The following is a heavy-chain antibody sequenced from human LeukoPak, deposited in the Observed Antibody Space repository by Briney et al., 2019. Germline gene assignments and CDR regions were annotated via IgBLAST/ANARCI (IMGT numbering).Heavy chain of an antibody. CDR2: INAGNGNT. V-gene: IGHV1-3*01. J-gene: IGHJ4*02. Sequence: ASVKVSCKASGYTFTSYAMHWVRQAPGQRLEWMGWINAGNGNTEYSQKFQGRVTITRDTSASTGYMELSSLRSEDTAVYYCAAEYSSGSLSPFDYWGQGTLVTVSS. CDR1: GYTFTSYA. CDR3: AAEYSSGSLSPFDY. D-gene: IGHD6-19*01.